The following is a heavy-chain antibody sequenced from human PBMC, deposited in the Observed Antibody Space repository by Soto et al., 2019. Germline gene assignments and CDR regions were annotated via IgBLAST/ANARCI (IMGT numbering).Heavy chain of an antibody. D-gene: IGHD6-13*01. Sequence: ASVKVSCKASGGTFSSYAITWVRQAPGKGLEWMGGFDPEDGETIYAQKFQGRVTMTEDTSTDTAYMELSSLRSEDTAVYYCATVASYSSSWYPNWFDPWGQGTLVTVSS. J-gene: IGHJ5*02. CDR2: FDPEDGET. V-gene: IGHV1-24*01. CDR3: ATVASYSSSWYPNWFDP. CDR1: GGTFSSYA.